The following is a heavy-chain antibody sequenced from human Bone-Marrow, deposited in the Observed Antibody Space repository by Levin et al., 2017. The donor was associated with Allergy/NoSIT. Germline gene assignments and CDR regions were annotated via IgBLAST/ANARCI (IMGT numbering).Heavy chain of an antibody. J-gene: IGHJ4*02. CDR2: IYYPGNK. V-gene: IGHV4-31*02. CDR3: ARESVYYGSGSWIDC. CDR1: GESVSSSGFY. Sequence: SETLSLTCTVSGESVSSSGFYWTWIRQYPGKGLEWIGHIYYPGNKSYNPSLKSRVSISEDRSKNQFSLKLDSVTAADTAVYYCARESVYYGSGSWIDCWGQGTLVTVSS. D-gene: IGHD3-10*01.